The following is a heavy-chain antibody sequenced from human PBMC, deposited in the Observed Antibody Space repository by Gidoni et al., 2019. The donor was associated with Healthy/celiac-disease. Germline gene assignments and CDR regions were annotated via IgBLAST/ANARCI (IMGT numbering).Heavy chain of an antibody. D-gene: IGHD3-3*01. CDR1: GGTFSSYA. Sequence: QVQLVQSGAEVKKPGSSVKVSCKASGGTFSSYAISWVRQAPGQGLEWMGGIIPILGTANYAQKFQGRVTITADKSTSTAYMELSSLRSEDTAVYYCARVGLEWLLSTYYYYGMDVWGQGTTVTVSS. CDR2: IIPILGTA. J-gene: IGHJ6*02. V-gene: IGHV1-69*06. CDR3: ARVGLEWLLSTYYYYGMDV.